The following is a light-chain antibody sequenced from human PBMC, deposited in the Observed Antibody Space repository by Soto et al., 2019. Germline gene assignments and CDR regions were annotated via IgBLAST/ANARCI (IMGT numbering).Light chain of an antibody. CDR2: WAS. CDR3: QQYYSTPYT. J-gene: IGKJ2*01. V-gene: IGKV4-1*01. CDR1: QSVLYSSNNKNY. Sequence: DIVMTQSPDSLAVSLGERATINCKSSQSVLYSSNNKNYLAWYQQKPGQPPKLLIYWASTRDSVVPDRFSGSGSGTDFTLTISSLQAEDVAVYYCQQYYSTPYTFGQGTKLEIK.